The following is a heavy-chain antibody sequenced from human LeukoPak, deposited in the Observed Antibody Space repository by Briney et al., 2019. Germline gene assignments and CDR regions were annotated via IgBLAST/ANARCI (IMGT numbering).Heavy chain of an antibody. CDR2: ISGSGGST. CDR1: GFAFSSYA. V-gene: IGHV3-23*01. Sequence: GGSLRLSCAASGFAFSSYAMSWVRQAPGKGLEWVSAISGSGGSTYYADSVKGRFTISRDNSKNTLYLQMNSLRAEDTAVYYCARDLGYGSGSYYIDYWGQGTLVTVSS. CDR3: ARDLGYGSGSYYIDY. D-gene: IGHD3-10*01. J-gene: IGHJ4*02.